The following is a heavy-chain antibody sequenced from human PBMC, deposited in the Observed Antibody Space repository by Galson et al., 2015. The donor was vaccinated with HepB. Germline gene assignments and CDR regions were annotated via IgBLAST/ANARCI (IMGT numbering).Heavy chain of an antibody. J-gene: IGHJ4*02. V-gene: IGHV3-30*18. CDR3: AKDDDSHGDSFQNK. CDR1: GFTFNIYA. Sequence: SLRLSCAASGFTFNIYAFHWVRQAPGKGLEWLTFISSDGSNKAYRDSVKGRFTISRDNSKNMVFLQMNGLGDDDTAVYYCAKDDDSHGDSFQNKWGLGILVTVSS. CDR2: ISSDGSNK. D-gene: IGHD3-22*01.